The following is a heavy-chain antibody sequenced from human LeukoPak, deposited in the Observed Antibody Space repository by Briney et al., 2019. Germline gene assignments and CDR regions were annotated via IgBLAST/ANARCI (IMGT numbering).Heavy chain of an antibody. D-gene: IGHD2-2*01. CDR1: GFTFSSYA. CDR3: AEAIYHVVVPAATHYFDY. CDR2: ISGSGGST. V-gene: IGHV3-23*01. Sequence: GGSLRLSCAASGFTFSSYAMSWVRQAPGKGLEWVSAISGSGGSTYYADSVKGRFTISRDNSKNTLYLQMNSLRAEDTAVYYCAEAIYHVVVPAATHYFDYWGQGTLVTVSS. J-gene: IGHJ4*02.